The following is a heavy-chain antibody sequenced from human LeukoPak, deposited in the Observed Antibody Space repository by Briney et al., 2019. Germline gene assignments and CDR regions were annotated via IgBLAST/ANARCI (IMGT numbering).Heavy chain of an antibody. J-gene: IGHJ4*02. Sequence: PGGSLRLSCAASGFTFSNAWMNWVRQAPGKGLEWVGRIKSKTDGGTTDYAAPVKGRFTISRDNSKNTLYLQMNSLKTEDTAVYYCSSTYYYDSSEGYWGQGTLVTVSS. D-gene: IGHD3-22*01. CDR3: SSTYYYDSSEGY. CDR2: IKSKTDGGTT. V-gene: IGHV3-15*07. CDR1: GFTFSNAW.